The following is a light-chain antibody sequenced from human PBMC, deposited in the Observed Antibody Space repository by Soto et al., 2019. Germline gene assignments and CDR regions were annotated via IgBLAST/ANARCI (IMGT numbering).Light chain of an antibody. J-gene: IGLJ2*01. Sequence: QSVLTQPSSVSGAPGQRVTISCTGSRSNIGAGYDVHWYQQIPGAAPKLLIYGNSNRPSGVPDRFSGSKSGTSASLAITGLQAEDEADYYCQSYDASLSGDVVFGGGTQLTVL. CDR3: QSYDASLSGDVV. CDR2: GNS. CDR1: RSNIGAGYD. V-gene: IGLV1-40*01.